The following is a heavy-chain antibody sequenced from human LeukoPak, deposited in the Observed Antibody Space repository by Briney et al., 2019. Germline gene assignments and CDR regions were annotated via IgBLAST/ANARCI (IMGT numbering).Heavy chain of an antibody. CDR3: ARATGKDILTGRKLDN. V-gene: IGHV1-8*01. J-gene: IGHJ4*02. Sequence: ASVKVSCKDSGYTFTSYDINWVRQATGQGLEWMGWMNPNSGNTGYAQKFQGRVTMTRNTSISIAYMELSSLRSDDTAVYYCARATGKDILTGRKLDNWGQGTLVTVSS. CDR2: MNPNSGNT. D-gene: IGHD3-9*01. CDR1: GYTFTSYD.